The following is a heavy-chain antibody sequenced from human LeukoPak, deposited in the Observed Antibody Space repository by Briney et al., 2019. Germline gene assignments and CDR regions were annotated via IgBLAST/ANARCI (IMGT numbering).Heavy chain of an antibody. Sequence: GGSLRLSCAPSRFTFSSYAMHGVRQAPGKGLEGVAVISYDGSNTYYEDSVKGRFTISKDNSKHKLYLKMHSLRAEDTAVYYCARFGNKSIKSVWGQGTLVTVSS. CDR3: ARFGNKSIKSV. CDR2: ISYDGSNT. J-gene: IGHJ4*02. D-gene: IGHD4-23*01. V-gene: IGHV3-30*04. CDR1: RFTFSSYA.